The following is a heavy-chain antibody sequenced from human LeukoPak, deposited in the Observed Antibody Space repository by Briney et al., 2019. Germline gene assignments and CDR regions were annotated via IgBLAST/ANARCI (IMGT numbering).Heavy chain of an antibody. D-gene: IGHD6-13*01. CDR3: ARAAAALGFDP. CDR1: GGSISTYY. CDR2: IYTSGST. J-gene: IGHJ5*02. V-gene: IGHV4-4*07. Sequence: SETLSLTCSVSGGSISTYYWSWIRQPAGKGLEWIGRIYTSGSTNYNPSLKSRVTISVDTSKNQFSLKLSSVTAADTAVYYFARAAAALGFDPWGQGTLVTVSS.